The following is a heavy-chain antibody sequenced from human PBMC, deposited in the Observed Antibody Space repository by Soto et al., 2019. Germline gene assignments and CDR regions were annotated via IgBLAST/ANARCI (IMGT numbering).Heavy chain of an antibody. Sequence: GGSLRLSCAASGFTVSSNYMSWVRQAPGKGLEWVSVIYSGGSTYYADSVKGRFTISRDNSKNTLYLQMNSLRAEDTAVYYCARAITVTPGAFDYWGQGTLVTVSS. J-gene: IGHJ4*02. D-gene: IGHD4-17*01. CDR3: ARAITVTPGAFDY. CDR2: IYSGGST. CDR1: GFTVSSNY. V-gene: IGHV3-53*01.